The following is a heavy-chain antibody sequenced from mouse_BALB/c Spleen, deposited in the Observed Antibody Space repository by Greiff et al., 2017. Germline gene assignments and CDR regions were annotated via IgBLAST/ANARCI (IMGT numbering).Heavy chain of an antibody. CDR2: IWAGGST. CDR3: ARNYGNFAWFAY. Sequence: VKVVESGPGLVAPSQSLSITCTVSGFSLTSYGVHWVRQPPGKGLEWLGVIWAGGSTNYNSALMSRLSISKDNSKSQVFLKMNSLQTDDTAMYYCARNYGNFAWFAYWGQGTLVTVSA. J-gene: IGHJ3*01. V-gene: IGHV2-9*02. CDR1: GFSLTSYG. D-gene: IGHD2-1*01.